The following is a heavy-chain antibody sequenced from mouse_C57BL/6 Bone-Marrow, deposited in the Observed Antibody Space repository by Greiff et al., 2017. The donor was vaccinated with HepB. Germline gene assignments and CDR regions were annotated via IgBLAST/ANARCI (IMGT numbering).Heavy chain of an antibody. D-gene: IGHD4-1*01. Sequence: EVMLVESGGGLVQPGGSMKLSCVASGFTFSNYWMNWVRQSPEKGLEWVAQIRLKSDNYATHYAESVKGRFTISRDDSKSSVYLQMNNLRAEDTGIYYCTELGQYFDYWGQGTTLTVSS. CDR2: IRLKSDNYAT. V-gene: IGHV6-3*01. J-gene: IGHJ2*01. CDR3: TELGQYFDY. CDR1: GFTFSNYW.